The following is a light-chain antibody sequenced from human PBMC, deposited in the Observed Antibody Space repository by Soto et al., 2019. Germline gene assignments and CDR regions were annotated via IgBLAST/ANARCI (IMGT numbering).Light chain of an antibody. CDR2: AAA. V-gene: IGKV3-15*01. Sequence: ELVLTPSPATLSVSPGGRATLSCRASKNVGPNSASFQQTPGQAPRLLICAAAPPATGLPARSSGSASGSAFTLTIISLQSEDVAVSYCQQYHSSRTLTFGGGTKVDIK. J-gene: IGKJ4*01. CDR1: KNVGPN. CDR3: QQYHSSRTLT.